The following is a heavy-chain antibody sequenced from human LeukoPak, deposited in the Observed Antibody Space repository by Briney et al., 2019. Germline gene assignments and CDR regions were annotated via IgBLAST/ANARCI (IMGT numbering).Heavy chain of an antibody. D-gene: IGHD3/OR15-3a*01. Sequence: PGGSLRLSCAASGFTFSDYYMSWIRQAPGKGLEWVSYISSSSSYTNYADSVKGRFTISRDNAKNSLYLQMNSLRAEDTAVYYCARVDPGYYYYYGTDVWGQGTTVTVSS. J-gene: IGHJ6*02. V-gene: IGHV3-11*06. CDR2: ISSSSSYT. CDR3: ARVDPGYYYYYGTDV. CDR1: GFTFSDYY.